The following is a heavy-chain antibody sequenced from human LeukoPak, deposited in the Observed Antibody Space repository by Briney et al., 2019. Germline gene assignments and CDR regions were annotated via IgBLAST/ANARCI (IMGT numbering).Heavy chain of an antibody. D-gene: IGHD3-3*01. CDR1: GYSISSGYY. CDR3: ARGRGGDFWSGYYLFDY. CDR2: IYHSGST. J-gene: IGHJ4*02. V-gene: IGHV4-38-2*02. Sequence: PSETLSLTCTVSGYSISSGYYWGWIRQPPGKGLEWIGSIYHSGSTYYNPSLKSRVTISVDTSKNQFSLKLSSVTAADTAVYYCARGRGGDFWSGYYLFDYWGQGTLVTVSS.